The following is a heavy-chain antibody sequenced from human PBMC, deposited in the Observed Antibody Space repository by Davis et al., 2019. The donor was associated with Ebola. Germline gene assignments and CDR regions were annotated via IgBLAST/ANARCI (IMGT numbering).Heavy chain of an antibody. Sequence: MPSETLSLTCTVSGGSVSSGSYYWSWIRQPPGKGLEWIGCIYYSGSTNYNPSLKSRVIISVDTSKNQFSLKLSSVTAADTAVYYCARDRSGDHLYCSGGSCYSGYYFDYWGQGTLVTVSS. CDR2: IYYSGST. CDR3: ARDRSGDHLYCSGGSCYSGYYFDY. J-gene: IGHJ4*02. D-gene: IGHD2-15*01. V-gene: IGHV4-61*01. CDR1: GGSVSSGSYY.